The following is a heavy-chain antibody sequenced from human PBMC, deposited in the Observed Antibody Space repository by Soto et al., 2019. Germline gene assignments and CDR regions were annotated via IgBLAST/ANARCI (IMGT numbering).Heavy chain of an antibody. CDR3: ARSRITMVRGVENWFDP. D-gene: IGHD3-10*01. Sequence: GESLKISCKGSGYSFTSYWIGWVRQMPGKGLEWMGIIYPGDSDTRYSPSFQGQVTISADKSISTAYLQWSSLKASDTAMYYCARSRITMVRGVENWFDPWGQGTLVTV. CDR1: GYSFTSYW. J-gene: IGHJ5*02. CDR2: IYPGDSDT. V-gene: IGHV5-51*01.